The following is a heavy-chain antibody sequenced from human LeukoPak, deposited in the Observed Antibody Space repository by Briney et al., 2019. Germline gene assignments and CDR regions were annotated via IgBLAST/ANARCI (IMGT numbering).Heavy chain of an antibody. CDR2: DNHSGST. V-gene: IGHV4-34*01. CDR1: GGSFSSYY. CDR3: ARAIVVVPAADDYYYYYMDV. J-gene: IGHJ6*03. D-gene: IGHD2-2*01. Sequence: SETLSLTCAVYGGSFSSYYWSSIRQPPGKGLEWIGEDNHSGSTNYNPSLKSRVTISVDTSKNQFSLKLSSVTAADTAVYYCARAIVVVPAADDYYYYYMDVWGKGTTVTVSS.